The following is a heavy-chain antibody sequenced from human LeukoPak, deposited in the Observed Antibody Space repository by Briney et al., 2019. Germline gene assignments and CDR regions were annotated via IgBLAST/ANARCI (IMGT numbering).Heavy chain of an antibody. CDR1: GGTFSSYA. J-gene: IGHJ4*02. CDR2: IIPIFGTA. V-gene: IGHV1-69*05. D-gene: IGHD6-19*01. CDR3: AGLDQIAVAGGLDY. Sequence: ASVKVSCKASGGTFSSYAISWVRQAPGQGLEWMGGIIPIFGTANYAQKLQGRVTMTTDTSTSTAYMELRSLRSDDTAVYYCAGLDQIAVAGGLDYWGQGTLVTVSS.